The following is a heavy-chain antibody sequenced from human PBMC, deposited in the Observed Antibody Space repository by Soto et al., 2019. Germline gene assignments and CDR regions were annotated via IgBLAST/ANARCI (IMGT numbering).Heavy chain of an antibody. CDR3: ARDGPIAAAGNNWFDP. J-gene: IGHJ5*02. CDR2: ISDDGDNR. D-gene: IGHD6-13*01. V-gene: IGHV3-30-3*01. Sequence: QVQLVESGGDVVQPGRSLRLSCTASGFTFSTYTMHWVRQSPGKGLEGLAFISDDGDNRYYAESVRGRFTISRDNSKNTLYLQMDSLRPEDTAVYYCARDGPIAAAGNNWFDPWGQGTLVTVSS. CDR1: GFTFSTYT.